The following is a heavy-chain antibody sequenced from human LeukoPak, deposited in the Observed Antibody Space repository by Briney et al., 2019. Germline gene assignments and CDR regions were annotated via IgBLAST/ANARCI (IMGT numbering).Heavy chain of an antibody. J-gene: IGHJ4*02. CDR1: GGSISSSSYY. V-gene: IGHV4-39*07. CDR3: ARKDPGYSGYSDFDY. Sequence: MTSETLSLTCTVSGGSISSSSYYWGWIRQPPGKGLEWIGNIYHSGSTYYNPSLKSRVTISLDTSKNQFSLKLSSVTAADTAIYYCARKDPGYSGYSDFDYWGQGTLVTVSS. D-gene: IGHD5-12*01. CDR2: IYHSGST.